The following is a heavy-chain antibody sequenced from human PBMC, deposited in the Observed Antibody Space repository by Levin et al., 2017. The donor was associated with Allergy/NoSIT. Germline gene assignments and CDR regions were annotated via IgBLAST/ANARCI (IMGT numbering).Heavy chain of an antibody. Sequence: QPGGSLRLSCAASGFTFRSYGMSWVRQAPGKGLEWVASISARGDDPYYAESGRGRFFISRDNSRNTLYLQMNSLRVEDAAVYYCAATYYFDTSGHDYWGHGTLVTVSS. V-gene: IGHV3-23*01. CDR1: GFTFRSYG. J-gene: IGHJ4*01. CDR2: ISARGDDP. D-gene: IGHD3-22*01. CDR3: AATYYFDTSGHDY.